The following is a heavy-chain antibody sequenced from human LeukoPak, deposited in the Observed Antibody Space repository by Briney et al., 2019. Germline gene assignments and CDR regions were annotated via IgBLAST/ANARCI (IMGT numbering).Heavy chain of an antibody. CDR3: ARGRTAGAGPGAFDI. CDR2: IYCSGST. Sequence: SETLSLTSTVSGGSISSYYWSWIPQPPGEGLWWIGHIYCSGSTNYNPSLKSRVTISVDTSKNQFSLKLSSVTAADTAVYYCARGRTAGAGPGAFDIWGEGTMVTVSS. J-gene: IGHJ3*02. CDR1: GGSISSYY. V-gene: IGHV4-59*01. D-gene: IGHD6-19*01.